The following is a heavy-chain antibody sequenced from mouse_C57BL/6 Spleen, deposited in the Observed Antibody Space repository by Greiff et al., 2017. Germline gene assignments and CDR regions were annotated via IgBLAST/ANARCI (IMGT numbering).Heavy chain of an antibody. Sequence: QVHVKQSGPGLVQPSQSLSITCTVSGFSLTSYGVHWVRQSPGKGLEWLGVIWSGGSTDYNAAFISRLSISKDNSKSQVFFNMNSLQADDTAIYYCARKDGNLPYYYAMDYWGQGTSVTVSS. V-gene: IGHV2-2*01. CDR3: ARKDGNLPYYYAMDY. CDR2: IWSGGST. J-gene: IGHJ4*01. D-gene: IGHD2-1*01. CDR1: GFSLTSYG.